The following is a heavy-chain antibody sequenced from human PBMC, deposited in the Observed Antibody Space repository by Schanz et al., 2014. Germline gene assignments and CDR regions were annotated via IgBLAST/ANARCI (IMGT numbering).Heavy chain of an antibody. Sequence: QVQLVQSGAEVKKPGASVRVSCKASGYTFTAYFIHWVRQAPGQGLEWMGRIHPNTGGTDFAQKFQGRVTMTRDTSFSTAYMELRSLTSDDSAVYYCARDRDQWDGNYLDYWGQGTLVTVSS. CDR2: IHPNTGGT. CDR3: ARDRDQWDGNYLDY. J-gene: IGHJ4*02. CDR1: GYTFTAYF. V-gene: IGHV1-2*06. D-gene: IGHD1-26*01.